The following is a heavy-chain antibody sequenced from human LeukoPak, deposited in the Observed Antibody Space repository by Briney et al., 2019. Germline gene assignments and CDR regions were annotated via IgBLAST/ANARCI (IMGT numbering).Heavy chain of an antibody. CDR1: GGSFSGYY. V-gene: IGHV4-34*01. J-gene: IGHJ4*02. CDR2: INHSGST. D-gene: IGHD1-26*01. Sequence: SETLSLTCAVYGGSFSGYYWSWIRQAPGKGLEWIGEINHSGSTNYNPSLKSRVTISVDTSKNQFSLKLSSVTAADTAVYYCARSDELTRTFDYWGQGTLVTVSS. CDR3: ARSDELTRTFDY.